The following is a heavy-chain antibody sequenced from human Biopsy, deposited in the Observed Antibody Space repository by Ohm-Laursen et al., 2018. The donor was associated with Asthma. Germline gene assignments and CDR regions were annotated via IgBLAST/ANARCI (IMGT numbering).Heavy chain of an antibody. Sequence: SLRLSCAASGFSFSNFAIHRVRQAPGKGLEWVGVISKDASTQDYADSVKGRFTMARDNSKNTLDLQMNSLREEDTAVYYCVRDGTDDAFDIWGQGTVVSVSS. J-gene: IGHJ3*02. V-gene: IGHV3-30*01. CDR1: GFSFSNFA. CDR2: ISKDASTQ. D-gene: IGHD1-1*01. CDR3: VRDGTDDAFDI.